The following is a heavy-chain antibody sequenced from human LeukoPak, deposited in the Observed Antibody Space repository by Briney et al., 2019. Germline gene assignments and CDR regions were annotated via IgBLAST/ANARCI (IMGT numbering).Heavy chain of an antibody. D-gene: IGHD3-22*01. CDR2: INPNSGGT. J-gene: IGHJ4*02. V-gene: IGHV1-2*02. Sequence: VASVKVSCKASGYTFTSYGISWVRQAPGQGLEWMGWINPNSGGTNYAQKFQGRVTMTRDTSISTAYMELSRLRSDDTAVYYCARQNYYDSSGYYYDLTFDYWGQGTLVTVSS. CDR1: GYTFTSYG. CDR3: ARQNYYDSSGYYYDLTFDY.